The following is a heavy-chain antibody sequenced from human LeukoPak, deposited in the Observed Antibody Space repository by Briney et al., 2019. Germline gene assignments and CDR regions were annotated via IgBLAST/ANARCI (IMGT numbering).Heavy chain of an antibody. CDR2: INAGNGNT. V-gene: IGHV1-3*01. J-gene: IGHJ4*02. Sequence: GASVKVSCKASGYTFTSYAMHWVRQAPGQRLEWMGWINAGNGNTKYSQKFQGRVTITRDTSASTAYMELSSLRSEDTAVYYCARAEAAAADFDYWGQGTLVTVSS. D-gene: IGHD6-13*01. CDR1: GYTFTSYA. CDR3: ARAEAAAADFDY.